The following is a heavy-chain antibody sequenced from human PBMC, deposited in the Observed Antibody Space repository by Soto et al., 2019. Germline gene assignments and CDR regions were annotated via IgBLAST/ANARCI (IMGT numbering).Heavy chain of an antibody. CDR2: IYHSGIT. D-gene: IGHD2-8*01. Sequence: SETLSLTCAVSGGSISSGGYSWSWIRQPPGKGLEWIGYIYHSGITYYNPSLKSRVTISVDRSKNQFSLKLSSVTAADTAVYYCARVNGETSFDYWGQGTLVTVSS. J-gene: IGHJ4*02. CDR1: GGSISSGGYS. V-gene: IGHV4-30-2*01. CDR3: ARVNGETSFDY.